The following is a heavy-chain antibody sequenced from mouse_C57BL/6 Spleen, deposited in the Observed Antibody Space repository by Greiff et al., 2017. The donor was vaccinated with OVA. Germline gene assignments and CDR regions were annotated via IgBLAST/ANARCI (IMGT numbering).Heavy chain of an antibody. CDR1: GYTFTDYN. CDR3: ARCPRHYYAMDY. Sequence: EVQLQQSGPELVKPGASVKIPCKASGYTFTDYNMDWVKQSHGKSLEWIGDINPNNGGTIYNQKFKGKATLTVDKSSSTAYMELRSLTSEDTAVYYCARCPRHYYAMDYWGQGTSVTVSS. J-gene: IGHJ4*01. V-gene: IGHV1-18*01. D-gene: IGHD2-10*02. CDR2: INPNNGGT.